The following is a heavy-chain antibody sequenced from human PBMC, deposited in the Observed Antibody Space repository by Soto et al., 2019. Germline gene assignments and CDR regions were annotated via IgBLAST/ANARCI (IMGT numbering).Heavy chain of an antibody. V-gene: IGHV3-30-3*01. Sequence: GGSLRLSCAASGFTFSSYVMHWVRLAPGKGLEWVAVISYDGSNKYYADSVKGRFTISRDNSKNTLYLQMNSLRAEDTAVYYCARDVRFGNNWNLRVMDVWGQGTTVPVSS. J-gene: IGHJ6*02. CDR2: ISYDGSNK. CDR3: ARDVRFGNNWNLRVMDV. D-gene: IGHD1-20*01. CDR1: GFTFSSYV.